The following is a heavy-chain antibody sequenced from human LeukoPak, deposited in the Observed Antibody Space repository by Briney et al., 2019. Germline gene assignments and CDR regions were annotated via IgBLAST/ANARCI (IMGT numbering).Heavy chain of an antibody. Sequence: GGSLRLSCAASGFTFNNYAMSWVRQAPGKGLEWVSAISDSGGSTYYADSVKGRFTISRDNSKSTLYLQMNSLRAEDTAVYYCAKDRSGYNYPYYFDYWGQGTLVTVSS. J-gene: IGHJ4*02. CDR3: AKDRSGYNYPYYFDY. D-gene: IGHD5-12*01. CDR2: ISDSGGST. V-gene: IGHV3-23*01. CDR1: GFTFNNYA.